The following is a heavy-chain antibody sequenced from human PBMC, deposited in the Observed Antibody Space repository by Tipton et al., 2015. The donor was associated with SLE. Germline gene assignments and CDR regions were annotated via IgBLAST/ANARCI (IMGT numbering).Heavy chain of an antibody. J-gene: IGHJ3*02. V-gene: IGHV4-34*01. CDR1: GGSFSGYY. CDR2: INHSGST. D-gene: IGHD7-27*01. Sequence: TLSLTCAVYGGSFSGYYWSWIRQPPGKGLEWIGEINHSGSTNYNPSLKSRVTISVDTSKNQFSLKLSSVTAAGTAVYYCARGGDDAFDIWGQGTMVTVSS. CDR3: ARGGDDAFDI.